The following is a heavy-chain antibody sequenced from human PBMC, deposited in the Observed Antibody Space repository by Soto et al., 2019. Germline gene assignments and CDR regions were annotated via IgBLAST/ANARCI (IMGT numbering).Heavy chain of an antibody. D-gene: IGHD3-16*02. CDR1: GYTFTGYY. Sequence: ASVKVSCKASGYTFTGYYMHWVRQAPGQGLEWMGWINPNSGGTNYAQKFQGWVTMTRDTSISTAYMELSRRRSDDTAVYYCARGAMITFGGVIYSPWGQGTLVTVSS. V-gene: IGHV1-2*04. CDR3: ARGAMITFGGVIYSP. CDR2: INPNSGGT. J-gene: IGHJ5*02.